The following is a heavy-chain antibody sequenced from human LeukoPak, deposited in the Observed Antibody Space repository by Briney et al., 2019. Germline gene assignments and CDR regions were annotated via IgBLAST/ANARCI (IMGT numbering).Heavy chain of an antibody. CDR2: MNQDGSEK. J-gene: IGHJ3*02. D-gene: IGHD3-22*01. Sequence: GGSLRLSCVDSGFTFSNYWMSWVRQAPGKGLEWVANMNQDGSEKYYVDSVKGRFTISRDNAKSSLYLQMKGLRAEDTAVYYCAREYYYDSSGSYGFDIWGQGTMVTVSS. CDR3: AREYYYDSSGSYGFDI. CDR1: GFTFSNYW. V-gene: IGHV3-7*01.